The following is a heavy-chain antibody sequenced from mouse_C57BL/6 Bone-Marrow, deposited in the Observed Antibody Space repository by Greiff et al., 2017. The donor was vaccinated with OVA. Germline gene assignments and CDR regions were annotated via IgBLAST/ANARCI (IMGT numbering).Heavy chain of an antibody. V-gene: IGHV5-17*01. CDR1: GFTFSDYG. D-gene: IGHD2-4*01. Sequence: EVMLVESGGGLVKPGGSLKLSCAASGFTFSDYGMHWVRQAPEKGLEWVAYISSGSSTIYYADTVKGRFTISRDNAKNTLFLQMTSLRSEDTAMYYCARAGDYDRPYSCAMDYWGQGTSVTVSS. J-gene: IGHJ4*01. CDR3: ARAGDYDRPYSCAMDY. CDR2: ISSGSSTI.